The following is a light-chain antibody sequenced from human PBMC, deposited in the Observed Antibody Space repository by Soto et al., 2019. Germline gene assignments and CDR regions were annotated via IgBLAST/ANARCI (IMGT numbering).Light chain of an antibody. CDR1: SSDVGAYNF. Sequence: QSALTQPASVSGSPGQSITISCTGSSSDVGAYNFVSWYQHHPSKAPQLILYEVTPHPSGVSSRFSVSNSGSTASLTISGLQDDDEANYYCSSYTSSNTPYVFGTGTKLTVL. J-gene: IGLJ1*01. CDR3: SSYTSSNTPYV. V-gene: IGLV2-14*01. CDR2: EVT.